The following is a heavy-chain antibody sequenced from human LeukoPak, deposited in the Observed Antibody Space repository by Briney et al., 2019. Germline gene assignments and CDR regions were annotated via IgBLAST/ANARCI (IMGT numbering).Heavy chain of an antibody. CDR2: ISAYNGNT. CDR3: ARDAYGDYTSGAFDI. D-gene: IGHD4-17*01. CDR1: GYTFTSYA. V-gene: IGHV1-18*01. Sequence: ASVKVSCKASGYTFTSYAITWVRQAPGQGLEWMGWISAYNGNTNYAQNPQGRVTMTTDTSTSTAYMELRSLRSDDTAVYYCARDAYGDYTSGAFDIWGQGTMVTVSS. J-gene: IGHJ3*02.